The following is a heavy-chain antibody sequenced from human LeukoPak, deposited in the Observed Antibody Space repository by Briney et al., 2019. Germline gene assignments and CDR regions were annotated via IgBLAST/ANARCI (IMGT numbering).Heavy chain of an antibody. V-gene: IGHV4-34*01. CDR2: INHSGST. D-gene: IGHD3-16*02. J-gene: IGHJ2*01. CDR1: GGSFRGYY. Sequence: SETLSLTCAVYGGSFRGYYWSWIRQPPGKGLEWIGEINHSGSTNYNPSLKSRVTISVDTSKNQFSLKLSSVTAADTAVYYCARTKYDYVWGSYRLNWYFDLWGRGTLVTVSS. CDR3: ARTKYDYVWGSYRLNWYFDL.